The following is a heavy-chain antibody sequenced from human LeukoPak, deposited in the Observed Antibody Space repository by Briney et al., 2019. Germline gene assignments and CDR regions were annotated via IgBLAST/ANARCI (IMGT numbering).Heavy chain of an antibody. J-gene: IGHJ4*02. Sequence: ASVKVSCKDSGYTFTSYDINWVRQATGQGLEWMRWMNPNSGNTGYAQKFQGRVTMTRNTSISTAYMELSSLRSEDTAVYYCARENWNYAREFDYWGQGTLVTVSS. CDR3: ARENWNYAREFDY. CDR1: GYTFTSYD. CDR2: MNPNSGNT. V-gene: IGHV1-8*01. D-gene: IGHD1-7*01.